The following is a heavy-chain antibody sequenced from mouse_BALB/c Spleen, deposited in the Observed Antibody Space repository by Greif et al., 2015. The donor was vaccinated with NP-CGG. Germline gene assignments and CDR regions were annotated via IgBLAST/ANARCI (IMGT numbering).Heavy chain of an antibody. Sequence: EVKLVEPGGGLVQPGGSLRLSCATSGFTFSDFYMEWVRQPPGKRLEWIAASRNKANDYTTEYSASVKGRFIVSRDTPQSILCLQMNALRAEDTAIYYFARDANYWYFDVWGAGTAATVSS. V-gene: IGHV7-1*02. CDR1: GFTFSDFY. CDR2: SRNKANDYTT. J-gene: IGHJ1*01. CDR3: ARDANYWYFDV.